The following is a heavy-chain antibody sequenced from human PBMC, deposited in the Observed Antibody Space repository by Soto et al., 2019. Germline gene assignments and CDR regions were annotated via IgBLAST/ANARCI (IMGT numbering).Heavy chain of an antibody. CDR1: GFTFSDYY. D-gene: IGHD1-26*01. Sequence: GGSLRLSCAASGFTFSDYYMSWIRQAPGKGLEWVSYISSNNGYINYADSVKGRFTISRDNAKNSLYLQMNSLRAEDTAVYYCARDYGGTYYFDYWGQGTLVTVSS. CDR3: ARDYGGTYYFDY. J-gene: IGHJ4*02. V-gene: IGHV3-11*06. CDR2: ISSNNGYI.